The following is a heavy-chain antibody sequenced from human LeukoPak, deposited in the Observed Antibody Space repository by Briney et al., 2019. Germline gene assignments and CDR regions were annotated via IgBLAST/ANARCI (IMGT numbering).Heavy chain of an antibody. Sequence: SETLSLIGTVSGGSVNSGSYYWNWIRQPPGKGLEWIGYIYNSESTNYNPSLKSRVTISVDSSKNQFSLKLTSVTAADAAMYYCARLGEGDYWGQGTLVTVSS. CDR1: GGSVNSGSYY. CDR3: ARLGEGDY. D-gene: IGHD3-16*01. V-gene: IGHV4-61*01. J-gene: IGHJ4*02. CDR2: IYNSEST.